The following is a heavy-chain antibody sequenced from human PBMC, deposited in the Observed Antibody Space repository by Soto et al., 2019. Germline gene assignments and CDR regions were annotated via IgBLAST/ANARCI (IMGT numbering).Heavy chain of an antibody. CDR3: ARRWGEGRVDY. J-gene: IGHJ4*02. Sequence: QVQLQESGPGLVKPSGTLSLTCAVSGGSISSSNWWCWVRQPPGKGLEWIGEIYHRGNTNYNPSLKSRVTMAVDKSRNQFSLKLSSVTAADTAVYYCARRWGEGRVDYWGQGTLVTVSS. CDR1: GGSISSSNW. CDR2: IYHRGNT. V-gene: IGHV4-4*02. D-gene: IGHD3-10*01.